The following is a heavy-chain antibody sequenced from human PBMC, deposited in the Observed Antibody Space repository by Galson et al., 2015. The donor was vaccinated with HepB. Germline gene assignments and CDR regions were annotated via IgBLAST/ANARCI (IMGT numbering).Heavy chain of an antibody. CDR3: ARRGLGDYYYGMDV. V-gene: IGHV3-53*01. Sequence: SLRLSCAASGFTVSSNYMSWVRQAPGKGLEWVSVIYSGGSTYYADSVKGRFTISRDNSKNTLYLQMNSLRAEDTAVYYCARRGLGDYYYGMDVWGQGTTVTVSS. CDR2: IYSGGST. D-gene: IGHD3-16*01. J-gene: IGHJ6*02. CDR1: GFTVSSNY.